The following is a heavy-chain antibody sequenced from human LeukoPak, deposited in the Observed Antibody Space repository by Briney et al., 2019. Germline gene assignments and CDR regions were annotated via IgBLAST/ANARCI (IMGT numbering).Heavy chain of an antibody. Sequence: PSETLSLTCSVYGGSFSGYYWSWIRQPPGKGLEWIGEINHSGSTNYNPSLRSRVTISVDTSKSQFSLKLSSVTAADTAVYYCATRGVTEDYWGQGTLVTVSS. CDR3: ATRGVTEDY. CDR2: INHSGST. V-gene: IGHV4-34*01. J-gene: IGHJ4*02. D-gene: IGHD2-21*02. CDR1: GGSFSGYY.